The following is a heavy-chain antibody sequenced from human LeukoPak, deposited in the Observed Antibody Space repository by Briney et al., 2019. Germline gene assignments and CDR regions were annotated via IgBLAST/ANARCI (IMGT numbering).Heavy chain of an antibody. V-gene: IGHV1-46*01. CDR1: GYTFTSYY. J-gene: IGHJ6*03. CDR2: INPSGGST. CDR3: ARNDYSNYKYYYMDV. D-gene: IGHD4-11*01. Sequence: ASVKVSRKASGYTFTSYYMHWVRQAPGQGLEWMGIINPSGGSTSYAQKFQGRVTMTRDMSTSTVYMELSSLRSEDTAVYYCARNDYSNYKYYYMDVWGKGTTVTVSS.